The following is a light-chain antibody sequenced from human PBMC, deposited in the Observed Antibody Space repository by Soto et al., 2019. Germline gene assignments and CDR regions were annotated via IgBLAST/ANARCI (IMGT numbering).Light chain of an antibody. Sequence: DSQMTQSPSTLSGTVGDRVTITCRASQTISSWLAWYQQKPGKAPKLLIYKASTLKSGVPSRFSGSGSGTDFTLTINGLQPDDFAIYYCQQYISYRAFGQGTKVE. J-gene: IGKJ1*01. V-gene: IGKV1-5*03. CDR2: KAS. CDR3: QQYISYRA. CDR1: QTISSW.